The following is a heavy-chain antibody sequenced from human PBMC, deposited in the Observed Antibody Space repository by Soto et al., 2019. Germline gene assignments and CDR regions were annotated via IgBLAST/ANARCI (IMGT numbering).Heavy chain of an antibody. Sequence: SETLSLTCTVSGGSISSGDYYWSWIRQPPGKGLEWIGYIYYSGSTYYNPSLKSRVTISVDTSKNQFSLKLSSVTAADTAVYYCARENWNYKTRDYYYYGMDVWGQGTTVTVSS. V-gene: IGHV4-30-4*01. J-gene: IGHJ6*02. CDR1: GGSISSGDYY. D-gene: IGHD1-7*01. CDR2: IYYSGST. CDR3: ARENWNYKTRDYYYYGMDV.